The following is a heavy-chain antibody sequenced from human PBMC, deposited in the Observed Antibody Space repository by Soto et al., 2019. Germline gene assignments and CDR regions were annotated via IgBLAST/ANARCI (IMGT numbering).Heavy chain of an antibody. CDR1: GGTFSSYA. V-gene: IGHV1-69*13. Sequence: GASVKVSCKASGGTFSSYAISWVRQAPGQGLEWMGGIIPIFGTANYAQKFQGRVTITADESTSTAYMELSSLRSEDTAVYYCAREWFGELINWFDPWGQGTLVTVSS. J-gene: IGHJ5*02. D-gene: IGHD3-10*01. CDR3: AREWFGELINWFDP. CDR2: IIPIFGTA.